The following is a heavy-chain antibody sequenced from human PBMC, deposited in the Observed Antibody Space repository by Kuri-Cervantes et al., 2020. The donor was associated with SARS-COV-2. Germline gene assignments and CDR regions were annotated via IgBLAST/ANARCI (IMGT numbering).Heavy chain of an antibody. D-gene: IGHD2-2*01. J-gene: IGHJ4*02. CDR3: ARGRRKYQLHFFDY. Sequence: SETLSLTCAVYGVSFSGYYWSWIRQPPGKGLEWIGEINHSGSTNYNPSLKSRVTISVDTSKNQFSLKLSSVTAADTAVYYCARGRRKYQLHFFDYWGQGTLVTVSS. CDR1: GVSFSGYY. CDR2: INHSGST. V-gene: IGHV4-34*01.